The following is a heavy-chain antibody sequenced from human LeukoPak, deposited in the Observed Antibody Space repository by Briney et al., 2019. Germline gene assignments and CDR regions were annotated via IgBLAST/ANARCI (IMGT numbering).Heavy chain of an antibody. CDR2: INSDGSNT. Sequence: GGSLRLSCAPSGLPLSSYLVHGVRQAPGKGLVWVSHINSDGSNTCYADSVKGRFTISRDNAKNTLYLQMNSLRAEDTAVYFCARGLTAAADVTFDYWGQGTLVTVSS. J-gene: IGHJ4*02. V-gene: IGHV3-74*01. CDR1: GLPLSSYL. D-gene: IGHD6-13*01. CDR3: ARGLTAAADVTFDY.